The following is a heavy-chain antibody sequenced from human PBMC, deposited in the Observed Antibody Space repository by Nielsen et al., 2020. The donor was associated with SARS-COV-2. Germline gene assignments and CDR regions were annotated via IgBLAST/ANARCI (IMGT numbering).Heavy chain of an antibody. Sequence: ASVKVSCKASGYAFIGYYIHWVRHAPGQGLEWMGRINPNSGGTNYAQKFQGRVTMTRDTSISTVYMELSRLISDDTAVYYCARDFRGWAGEGFDYWGQGTLVTVSS. CDR2: INPNSGGT. CDR1: GYAFIGYY. D-gene: IGHD6-19*01. V-gene: IGHV1-2*06. J-gene: IGHJ4*02. CDR3: ARDFRGWAGEGFDY.